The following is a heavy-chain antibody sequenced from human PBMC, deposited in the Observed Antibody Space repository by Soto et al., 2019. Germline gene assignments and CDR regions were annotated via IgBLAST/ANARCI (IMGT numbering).Heavy chain of an antibody. CDR2: IYYSGST. J-gene: IGHJ6*03. CDR3: ARHLDIRGYYYYYMDV. Sequence: SETLSLTCTVSGGSISSYYWSWIRQPPGKGLEWIGYIYYSGSTNYNPSLKSRVTISVDTSKNQFSLKLSSVTAADTAVYYCARHLDIRGYYYYYMDVWGKGTTVTVSS. D-gene: IGHD1-1*01. CDR1: GGSISSYY. V-gene: IGHV4-59*08.